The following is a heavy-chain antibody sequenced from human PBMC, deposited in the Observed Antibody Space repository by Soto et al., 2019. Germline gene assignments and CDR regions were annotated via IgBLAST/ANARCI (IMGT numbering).Heavy chain of an antibody. Sequence: GESLKISCKGSGYNFATYWIGWVRQMPGKGLEWMGIIYPGDSDTRYSPSFQDQVTMSVDKSISTAYLQWSSLKASDTAIYYCARPADGPPRYFDSWGQGTLVTVSS. D-gene: IGHD2-15*01. CDR2: IYPGDSDT. V-gene: IGHV5-51*01. CDR1: GYNFATYW. CDR3: ARPADGPPRYFDS. J-gene: IGHJ4*02.